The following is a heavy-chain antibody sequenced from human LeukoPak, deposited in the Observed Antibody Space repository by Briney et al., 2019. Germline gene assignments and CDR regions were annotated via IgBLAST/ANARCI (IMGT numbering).Heavy chain of an antibody. Sequence: GGSLRLSCAASGFTFSTYNINWVRQAPGKGLEWVSSISSSTSYIFYADSVKGRFTISRDNAKNSLYLQMNSLRAEDTAVYYCARRVEDAFVIWGQGTMVTVSS. CDR2: ISSSTSYI. CDR1: GFTFSTYN. CDR3: ARRVEDAFVI. J-gene: IGHJ3*02. V-gene: IGHV3-21*01.